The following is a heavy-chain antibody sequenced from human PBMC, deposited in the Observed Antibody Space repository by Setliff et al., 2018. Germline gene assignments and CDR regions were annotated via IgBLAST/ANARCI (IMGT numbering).Heavy chain of an antibody. CDR1: GFNFSTYS. CDR3: ARDRDGHFQL. V-gene: IGHV3-48*04. CDR2: SSSGGNII. J-gene: IGHJ1*01. Sequence: PGGSLRLSCAASGFNFSTYSMHWVRQAPGKGLEWVSYSSSGGNIIKYADSVKGRFTISRDNAKNTLFLQMKSLRAEDTAVYYCARDRDGHFQLWGRGTLVTVSS.